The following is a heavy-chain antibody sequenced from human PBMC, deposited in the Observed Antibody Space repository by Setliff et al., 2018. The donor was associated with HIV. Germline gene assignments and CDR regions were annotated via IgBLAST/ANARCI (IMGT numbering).Heavy chain of an antibody. D-gene: IGHD6-19*01. Sequence: ASVKVSCKPSGYMFSSYGISWVRQAPGQGLEWMGWISGYNGNTKYVQKLQGRVTMTTDTSTRTVYMELRSLRHDDTAEYFCARVPYRSAWFSGGHDAFDVWGQGTMVTVSS. CDR3: ARVPYRSAWFSGGHDAFDV. CDR2: ISGYNGNT. J-gene: IGHJ3*01. CDR1: GYMFSSYG. V-gene: IGHV1-18*01.